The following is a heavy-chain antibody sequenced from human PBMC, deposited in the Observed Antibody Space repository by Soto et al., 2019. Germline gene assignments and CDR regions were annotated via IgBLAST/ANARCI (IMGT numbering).Heavy chain of an antibody. CDR1: GFTFSSYE. Sequence: PGGSLRLSCAASGFTFSSYEMNWVRQAPGKGLEWVSYISSSGSTIYYADSVKGRFTISRDNAKNSLYLQMNSLRAEDTAVYYCARDCSSTSCNPKYYYYYGMYVWGQGTTVTVSS. J-gene: IGHJ6*02. CDR3: ARDCSSTSCNPKYYYYYGMYV. D-gene: IGHD2-2*01. CDR2: ISSSGSTI. V-gene: IGHV3-48*03.